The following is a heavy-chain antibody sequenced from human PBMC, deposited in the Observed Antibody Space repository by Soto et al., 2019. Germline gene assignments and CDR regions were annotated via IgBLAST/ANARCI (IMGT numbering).Heavy chain of an antibody. D-gene: IGHD3-3*01. CDR1: GYSFTSYW. V-gene: IGHV5-51*01. Sequence: PGESLKISCNGSGYSFTSYWIGWVRQMPGKGLEWMGIIYPGDSDTRYSPSFQGQVTISADKSISTAYLQWSSLKASDTAMYYCAYGRFLDYYGMDVWGQGTTVTVSS. J-gene: IGHJ6*02. CDR3: AYGRFLDYYGMDV. CDR2: IYPGDSDT.